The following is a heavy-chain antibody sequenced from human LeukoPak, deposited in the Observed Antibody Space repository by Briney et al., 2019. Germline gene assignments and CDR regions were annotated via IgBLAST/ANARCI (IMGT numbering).Heavy chain of an antibody. J-gene: IGHJ4*02. CDR1: GYTFTGYY. D-gene: IGHD3-22*01. CDR3: ARERRAYYYDSSGYYCFFDY. V-gene: IGHV1-2*02. CDR2: INPNSGGT. Sequence: ASVKVSCKASGYTFTGYYMHWVRQAPGQGLEWMGWINPNSGGTNYAQKFQGRVTMTRDTSTSTVYMELSSLRSGDTAVYYCARERRAYYYDSSGYYCFFDYWGQGTLVTVSS.